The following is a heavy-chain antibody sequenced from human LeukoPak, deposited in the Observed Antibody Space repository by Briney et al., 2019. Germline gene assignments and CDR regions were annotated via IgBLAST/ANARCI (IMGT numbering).Heavy chain of an antibody. Sequence: PGRSLRLSCAASGFTFTSYGMHWVRQAPGKGLEWVGVIWYDGSNKYYADSVKGRFTISRDNSKNTLYLQMNSLRAEDTAVYYCAKDKGGGSWPDAFDIWGQGTMVTVSS. CDR2: IWYDGSNK. CDR1: GFTFTSYG. V-gene: IGHV3-33*06. CDR3: AKDKGGGSWPDAFDI. D-gene: IGHD2-15*01. J-gene: IGHJ3*02.